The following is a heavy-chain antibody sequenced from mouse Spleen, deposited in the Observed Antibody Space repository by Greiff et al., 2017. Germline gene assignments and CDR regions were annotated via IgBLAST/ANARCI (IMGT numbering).Heavy chain of an antibody. D-gene: IGHD2-3*01. CDR1: GFTFSSYG. V-gene: IGHV5-6-3*01. J-gene: IGHJ1*01. Sequence: EVQRVESGGGLVQPGGSLKLSCAASGFTFSSYGMSWVRQTPDKRLELVATINSNGGSTYYPDSVKGRFTISRDNAKNTLYLQMSSLKSEDTAMYYCARVYDGYYYWYFDVWGAGTTVTVSS. CDR3: ARVYDGYYYWYFDV. CDR2: INSNGGST.